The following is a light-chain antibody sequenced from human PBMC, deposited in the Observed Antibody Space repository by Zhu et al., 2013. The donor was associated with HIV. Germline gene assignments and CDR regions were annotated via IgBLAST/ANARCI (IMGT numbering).Light chain of an antibody. V-gene: IGKV3-20*01. CDR3: QQYGSSPLT. J-gene: IGKJ4*01. CDR1: QSVGSN. CDR2: GAS. Sequence: DILMTQSPATLSMSPGERVTLSCKTSQSVGSNLAWYQQKPGQAPRLLMYGASTRGTGIPDRFSGSGSGTDFSLSISRLEPEDFAVYYCQQYGSSPLTFGGGTTVEIK.